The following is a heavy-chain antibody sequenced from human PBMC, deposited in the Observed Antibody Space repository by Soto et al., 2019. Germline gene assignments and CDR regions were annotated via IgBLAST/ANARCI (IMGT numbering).Heavy chain of an antibody. D-gene: IGHD3-10*01. V-gene: IGHV1-18*01. Sequence: QMQLVQSGAEVMKRGASVTVSCKASDYIFTTYGISWVRQAPGQGLEWMGWVSPYSNITNYAQKFQGRVTMTTETSTSTVYMELRSLRSDDTAMYYCARNGERDLGLNYYFYYGMYVWGQGTSVTVSS. CDR2: VSPYSNIT. J-gene: IGHJ6*02. CDR3: ARNGERDLGLNYYFYYGMYV. CDR1: DYIFTTYG.